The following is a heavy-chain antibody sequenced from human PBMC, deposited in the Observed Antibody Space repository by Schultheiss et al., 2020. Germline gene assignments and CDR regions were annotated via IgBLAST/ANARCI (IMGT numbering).Heavy chain of an antibody. CDR2: ISSSSTI. J-gene: IGHJ4*02. CDR3: AAGGGY. Sequence: GGSLRLSCAASGFTVSSNYMSWVRQAPGKGLEWVSSISSSSTIYYADSVKGRFTISRDNAKNSLFLQMNSLRAEDTAVYYCAAGGGYWGQGTLVTVSS. CDR1: GFTVSSNY. V-gene: IGHV3-69-1*01. D-gene: IGHD1-26*01.